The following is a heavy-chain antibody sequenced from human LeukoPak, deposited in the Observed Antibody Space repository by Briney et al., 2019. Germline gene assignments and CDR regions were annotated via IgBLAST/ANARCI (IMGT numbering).Heavy chain of an antibody. CDR3: ARAEGFVALGYSPY. J-gene: IGHJ4*02. CDR2: INPNNGDT. D-gene: IGHD5-18*01. CDR1: GYTFTGYY. Sequence: GASVKVSCKASGYTFTGYYMHWVRQAPGQGLEWMGWINPNNGDTDYAQKFQGRVTMTRDTSISTAYMELSSLKSDDTAVYYCARAEGFVALGYSPYWGQGTLVTVSS. V-gene: IGHV1-2*02.